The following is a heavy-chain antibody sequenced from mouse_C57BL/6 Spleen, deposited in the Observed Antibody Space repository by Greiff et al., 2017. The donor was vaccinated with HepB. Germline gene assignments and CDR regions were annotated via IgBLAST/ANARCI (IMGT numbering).Heavy chain of an antibody. Sequence: QVQLKQSGAELVMPGASVKLSCKASGYTFTSYWMHWVKQRPGQGLEWIGEIDPSDSYTNYNQKFKGKSTLTVDKSSSTAYMQLSSLTSEDSAVYYCARWYGYDGAWFAYWGQRTLVTVSA. CDR2: IDPSDSYT. D-gene: IGHD2-2*01. CDR3: ARWYGYDGAWFAY. CDR1: GYTFTSYW. V-gene: IGHV1-69*01. J-gene: IGHJ3*01.